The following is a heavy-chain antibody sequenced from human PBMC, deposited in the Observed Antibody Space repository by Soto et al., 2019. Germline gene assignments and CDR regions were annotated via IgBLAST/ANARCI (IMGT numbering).Heavy chain of an antibody. V-gene: IGHV4-31*03. CDR2: IYYSGST. J-gene: IGHJ5*02. D-gene: IGHD4-17*01. CDR1: GGSISRGGYY. Sequence: SETLSLTCTVSGGSISRGGYYWSWIRQHPGKGLEWIGYIYYSGSTYYNPSLKSRVTISVDTSKNKFSLNLRSVTAADTAVYYCARTPIYGDYDLLAFWFDPWGQATLVTVSS. CDR3: ARTPIYGDYDLLAFWFDP.